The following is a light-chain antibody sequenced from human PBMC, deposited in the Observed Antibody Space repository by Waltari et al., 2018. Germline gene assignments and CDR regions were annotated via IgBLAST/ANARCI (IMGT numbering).Light chain of an antibody. CDR1: QSVSRN. J-gene: IGKJ2*02. V-gene: IGKV3-20*01. CDR2: GAS. CDR3: QQYGSSSST. Sequence: EIVLTQSPGTLSLSPGERATLSCRASQSVSRNIGWYQQKPGQAPRLVIYGASGRATGIPDRFSGSGSGTDFTLTISRLEPEDVAVYYCQQYGSSSSTFGQGTKLEI.